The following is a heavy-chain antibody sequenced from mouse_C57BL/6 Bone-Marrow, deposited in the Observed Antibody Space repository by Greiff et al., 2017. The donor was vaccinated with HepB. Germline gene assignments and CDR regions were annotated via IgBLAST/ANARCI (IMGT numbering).Heavy chain of an antibody. Sequence: VQLQQSGPELVKPGASVKISCKASGYTFTDYYMNWVKQSHGKSLEWIGDINPNNGGTSYNQKFKGKATLTVDKSSSTAYMELRSLTSEDSAVYYCAREGTYYYGSSSSFDYWGQGTTLTVSS. CDR2: INPNNGGT. CDR1: GYTFTDYY. CDR3: AREGTYYYGSSSSFDY. V-gene: IGHV1-26*01. D-gene: IGHD1-1*01. J-gene: IGHJ2*01.